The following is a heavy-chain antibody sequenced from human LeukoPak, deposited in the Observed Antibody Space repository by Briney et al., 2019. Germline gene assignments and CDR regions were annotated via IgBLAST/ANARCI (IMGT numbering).Heavy chain of an antibody. D-gene: IGHD6-13*01. V-gene: IGHV3-20*04. CDR2: INWNGGST. CDR1: GFAFDDYG. J-gene: IGHJ5*02. CDR3: ARDGFAAAEFDP. Sequence: PGGSLRLSCAASGFAFDDYGMSWVRQAPGKGLEWVSGINWNGGSTGYADSVKVRFTISRDNAKNSLYLQMNSLRAEDTALYYCARDGFAAAEFDPWGQGTLVTVSS.